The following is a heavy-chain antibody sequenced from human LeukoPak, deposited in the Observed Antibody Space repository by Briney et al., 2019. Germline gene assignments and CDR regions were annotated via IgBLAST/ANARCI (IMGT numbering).Heavy chain of an antibody. Sequence: GGSPRLSCAASGFTFSSYWMSWVRQAPGKGLEWIGRIKSKTDGETTNYAEPVRGRFTISRDDSKSAVYLQMNSLKIEDTAVYYCTTDLGTYYHGSQRLIPIDYWGQGTLVTVSS. J-gene: IGHJ4*02. CDR2: IKSKTDGETT. D-gene: IGHD3-10*01. V-gene: IGHV3-15*01. CDR3: TTDLGTYYHGSQRLIPIDY. CDR1: GFTFSSYW.